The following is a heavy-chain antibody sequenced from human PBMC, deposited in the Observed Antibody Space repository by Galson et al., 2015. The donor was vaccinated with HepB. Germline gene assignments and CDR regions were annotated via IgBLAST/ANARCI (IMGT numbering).Heavy chain of an antibody. Sequence: SLRLSCAASGFTFSDYYMSWIRQAPGKGLEWVSYISSSSSYTNYADSVKGRFTISRDNAKNSLYLQMNSLRAEDTAVYYCARGSYHPSRYYDSSGSQGFDLWGRGTLVTVSS. CDR3: ARGSYHPSRYYDSSGSQGFDL. J-gene: IGHJ2*01. CDR1: GFTFSDYY. CDR2: ISSSSSYT. D-gene: IGHD3-22*01. V-gene: IGHV3-11*05.